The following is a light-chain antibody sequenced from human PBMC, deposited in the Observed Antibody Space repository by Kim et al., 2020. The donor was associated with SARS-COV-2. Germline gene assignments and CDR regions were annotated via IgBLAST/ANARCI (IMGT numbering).Light chain of an antibody. CDR2: AAS. CDR1: QGISSY. J-gene: IGKJ5*01. V-gene: IGKV1-9*01. CDR3: QQLNSYPSIT. Sequence: SVGDRVTITCRASQGISSYLAWYQQKPGKAPKLLLYAASTLQSGVPSRFSGSGSGTEFTLTISSLQPEDFATYYCQQLNSYPSITFGQGTRLEIK.